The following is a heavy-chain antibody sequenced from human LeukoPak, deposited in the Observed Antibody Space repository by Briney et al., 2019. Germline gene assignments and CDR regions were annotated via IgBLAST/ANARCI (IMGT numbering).Heavy chain of an antibody. Sequence: ASVKVSCKASGYTFTSYGISWVRQAPGQGLEWMGWISAYNGNTNYAQKVQGRVTMTTDTSTSTAYMELMSLRSDDTAVYYCARDQAAENYNDSSGYYFWGQGTLVTVSS. J-gene: IGHJ4*02. CDR2: ISAYNGNT. CDR3: ARDQAAENYNDSSGYYF. D-gene: IGHD3-22*01. CDR1: GYTFTSYG. V-gene: IGHV1-18*01.